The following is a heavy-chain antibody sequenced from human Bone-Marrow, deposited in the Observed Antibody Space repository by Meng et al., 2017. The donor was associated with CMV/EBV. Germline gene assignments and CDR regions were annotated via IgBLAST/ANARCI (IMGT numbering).Heavy chain of an antibody. CDR2: IYSGGNT. D-gene: IGHD6-6*01. CDR3: ARGSNWFDP. J-gene: IGHJ5*02. Sequence: LRLSCAASGFTVSRDYLSWVRQAPGKGLEWVSIIYSGGNTYYAESVKGRFTISRDSSKNTLYLQMNSLRADDTAVYYCARGSNWFDPWGQGTLVTVSS. CDR1: GFTVSRDY. V-gene: IGHV3-53*01.